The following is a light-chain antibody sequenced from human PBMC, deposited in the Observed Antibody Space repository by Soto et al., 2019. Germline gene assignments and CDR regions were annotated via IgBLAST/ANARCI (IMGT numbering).Light chain of an antibody. J-gene: IGKJ5*01. CDR3: QQYGRSPST. CDR1: QSVSSSY. CDR2: GAS. V-gene: IGKV3-20*01. Sequence: EIVLTQSPGTLSLSPGEGATLSCRASQSVSSSYLAWYQQSPGQAPRLLIYGASTRATDIPDRFSGSGSGTDCTLSIGRLEPEDFAVYYCQQYGRSPSTFGQGTRLEIK.